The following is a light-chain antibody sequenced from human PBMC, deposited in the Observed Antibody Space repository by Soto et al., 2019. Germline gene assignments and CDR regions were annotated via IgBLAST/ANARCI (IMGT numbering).Light chain of an antibody. CDR1: SSNIGSTYD. Sequence: QSVLTQPPSVSGAPGQRGTISGTGSSSNIGSTYDVQWYQQLPGTAPKLLIHGNTDRPSGVPHRFSGSKSGTSASLAITGLQADDEADYYCQSYDDSLSVHYVFGTGTKLTVL. CDR3: QSYDDSLSVHYV. J-gene: IGLJ1*01. CDR2: GNT. V-gene: IGLV1-40*01.